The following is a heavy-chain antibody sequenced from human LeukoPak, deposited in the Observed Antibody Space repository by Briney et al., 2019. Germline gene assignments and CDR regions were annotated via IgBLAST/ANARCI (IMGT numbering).Heavy chain of an antibody. Sequence: GASVKVSCKASGYTFTGYYMHWVRQAPGQGLEWEGWINPDSGGTNYAQKFQGRVTMTRDTSTSTVYMQLSRLRSDDTAVYYCAGAGYSGNYYYYFDFWGQGTLVTVSS. CDR3: AGAGYSGNYYYYFDF. V-gene: IGHV1-2*02. CDR1: GYTFTGYY. CDR2: INPDSGGT. J-gene: IGHJ4*02. D-gene: IGHD1-26*01.